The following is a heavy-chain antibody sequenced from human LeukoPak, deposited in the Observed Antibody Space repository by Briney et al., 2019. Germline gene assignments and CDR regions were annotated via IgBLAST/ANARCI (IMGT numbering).Heavy chain of an antibody. CDR2: MRYDGGYK. V-gene: IGHV3-30*02. CDR3: AKLLFEYDF. Sequence: PGGSLRLSCAASGFSFTNNGMYWVRQAPGKGLEWVASMRYDGGYKNYGDSVKGRFTISRDNSKNTLYLQMNSLRAEDTAVYYCAKLLFEYDFWGQGTLVTVSS. J-gene: IGHJ4*02. CDR1: GFSFTNNG. D-gene: IGHD2-21*01.